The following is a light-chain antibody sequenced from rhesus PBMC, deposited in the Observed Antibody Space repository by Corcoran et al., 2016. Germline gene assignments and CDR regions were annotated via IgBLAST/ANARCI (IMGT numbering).Light chain of an antibody. J-gene: IGKJ2*01. CDR1: QGISNW. Sequence: DIQMTQSPSSLSASVGDRVTITCRASQGISNWLAWYQQNPGKSPKLLVYRASNWETGVPSRFSGSGSGTDFPLTLSSLEPEDCATYYCQQRDNSPYSFGQGTKVGI. V-gene: IGKV1-69*01. CDR2: RAS. CDR3: QQRDNSPYS.